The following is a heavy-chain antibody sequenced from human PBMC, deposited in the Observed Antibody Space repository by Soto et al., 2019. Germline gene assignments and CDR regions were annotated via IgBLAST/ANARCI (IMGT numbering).Heavy chain of an antibody. CDR1: VGSFSGYA. CDR3: ARDKSPILTGYYMPCYFDY. V-gene: IGHV1-69*06. CDR2: IIPIFGTA. D-gene: IGHD3-9*01. Sequence: SVKVSCKASVGSFSGYAISWVRQAPGQGLEWMGGIIPIFGTANYAQKFQGRVTITADKSTSTAYMELSSLRSEDTAVYYCARDKSPILTGYYMPCYFDYWGQGTLVTVSS. J-gene: IGHJ4*02.